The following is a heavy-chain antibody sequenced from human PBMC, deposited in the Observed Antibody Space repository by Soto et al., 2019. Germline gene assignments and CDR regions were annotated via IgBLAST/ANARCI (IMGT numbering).Heavy chain of an antibody. Sequence: ASVKVSCKASGYTFSGYYLHWLRQAPGQGPEWMGWIDPMFGTANYAQKFQGRVTITADESTSTAYMELRSLRSEDTAVYYCARGVHYDSSGYYYFYWGQGTLVTVSS. CDR1: GYTFSGYY. D-gene: IGHD3-22*01. J-gene: IGHJ4*02. CDR2: IDPMFGTA. CDR3: ARGVHYDSSGYYYFY. V-gene: IGHV1-69*13.